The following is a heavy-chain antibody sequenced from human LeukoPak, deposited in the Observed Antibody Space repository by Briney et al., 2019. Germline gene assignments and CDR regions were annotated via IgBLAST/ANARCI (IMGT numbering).Heavy chain of an antibody. CDR1: GFTFSGYW. Sequence: GGALRLSCAASGFTFSGYWMTWVRQAPGGGVEGVANIKKDGSEKYYVDSVKGRFTISRDNAKNSLYLQMNSLRAEETAVYYCARINWNGWCFDFWGQGTLVTVSS. CDR2: IKKDGSEK. V-gene: IGHV3-7*01. D-gene: IGHD1-20*01. J-gene: IGHJ4*02. CDR3: ARINWNGWCFDF.